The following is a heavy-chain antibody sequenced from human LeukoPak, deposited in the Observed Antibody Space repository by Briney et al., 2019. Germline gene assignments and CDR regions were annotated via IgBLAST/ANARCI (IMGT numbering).Heavy chain of an antibody. D-gene: IGHD3-10*01. CDR2: IYYGGST. V-gene: IGHV4-39*07. Sequence: PSETLSLTCTVSGGSVSSTHYWGWIRQPPGKGLEWIGSIYYGGSTYYNPSLKSRVTISVDRSKNQFSLKLSSVTAADTAVYYCARQRNMVRGVLHNCFDPWGQGTLVTVSS. J-gene: IGHJ5*02. CDR3: ARQRNMVRGVLHNCFDP. CDR1: GGSVSSTHY.